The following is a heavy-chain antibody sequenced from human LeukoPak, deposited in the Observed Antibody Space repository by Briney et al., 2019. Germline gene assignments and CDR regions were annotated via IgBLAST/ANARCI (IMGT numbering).Heavy chain of an antibody. CDR3: ARGIYYLIEY. D-gene: IGHD3-10*01. CDR2: IFHSGST. Sequence: SETLSPTCAVSGYSISSGDYWGWIRQSPGKGLEWIGNIFHSGSTYHNPSLKSRVTISVDTSKNEFSLKLSSVTAADTAVYYCARGIYYLIEYWGQGTLVTVSS. V-gene: IGHV4-38-2*01. J-gene: IGHJ4*02. CDR1: GYSISSGDY.